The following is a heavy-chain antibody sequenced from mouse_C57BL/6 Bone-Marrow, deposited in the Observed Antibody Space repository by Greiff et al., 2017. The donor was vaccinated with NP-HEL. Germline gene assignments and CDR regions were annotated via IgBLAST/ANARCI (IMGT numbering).Heavy chain of an antibody. CDR2: IYPGSGST. J-gene: IGHJ2*01. CDR3: ARAGIYDGYYAYYFDY. Sequence: QVQLQQPGAELVKPGASVKMSCKASGYTFTSYWITWVKQRPGQGLEWIGDIYPGSGSTNYNEKFKSKATLTVDTSSSTAYMQLSSLTSEDSAVYYCARAGIYDGYYAYYFDYWGQGTTLTVSS. V-gene: IGHV1-55*01. CDR1: GYTFTSYW. D-gene: IGHD2-3*01.